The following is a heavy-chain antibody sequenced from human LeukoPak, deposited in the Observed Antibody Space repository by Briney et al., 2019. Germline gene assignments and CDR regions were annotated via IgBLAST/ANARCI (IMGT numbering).Heavy chain of an antibody. J-gene: IGHJ4*02. CDR2: ISSSSSYI. Sequence: GGSLRLSCAASGFTFSSYSMNWVRQAPGKGLEWVSSISSSSSYIYYADSVKGRFTISRDNAKNSLYLQMNGLRAEDTAVYYCAREHPITMIVVVIAGGLDYWGQGTLVTVSS. V-gene: IGHV3-21*01. CDR3: AREHPITMIVVVIAGGLDY. D-gene: IGHD3-22*01. CDR1: GFTFSSYS.